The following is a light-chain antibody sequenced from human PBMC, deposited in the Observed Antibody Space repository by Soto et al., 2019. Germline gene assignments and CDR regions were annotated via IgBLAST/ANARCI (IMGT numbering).Light chain of an antibody. V-gene: IGKV3-11*01. CDR1: QSVSSK. CDR2: DAS. Sequence: ETVMTQSPATLSVSPGERATLSFRASQSVSSKLAWYQQKPGQAPRLLIYDASNRATGIPARFSGSGSGTDFTLTISSLEPEDFAVYYCQQRSNWPPEITFGQGTRLEIK. CDR3: QQRSNWPPEIT. J-gene: IGKJ5*01.